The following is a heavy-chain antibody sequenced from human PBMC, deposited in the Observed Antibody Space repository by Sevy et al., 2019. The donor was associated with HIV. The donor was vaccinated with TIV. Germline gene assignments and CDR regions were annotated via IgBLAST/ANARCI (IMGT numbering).Heavy chain of an antibody. V-gene: IGHV3-13*01. CDR3: TRSGGYSDYGMDV. D-gene: IGHD5-12*01. CDR2: VGRAGDT. Sequence: GGSLRLSCAASGFTFITYDMHWVRHVTGKGLEGVSGVGRAGDTFYPGSVKGRFTISRENAKNSLYLQMNNLRAGDTAVYYCTRSGGYSDYGMDVWGQGTTVTVSS. J-gene: IGHJ6*02. CDR1: GFTFITYD.